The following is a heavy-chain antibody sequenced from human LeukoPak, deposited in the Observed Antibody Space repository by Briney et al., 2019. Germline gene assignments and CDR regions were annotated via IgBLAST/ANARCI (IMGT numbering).Heavy chain of an antibody. CDR1: GGTFSSYD. V-gene: IGHV1-69*06. Sequence: HGASVKVSCKASGGTFSSYDISWVRQAPGQGLEWMGGIIPMFGTANYAQEFQGRVTISADKSTSTAYMELSSLRSEDTAVYYCASGRTDIVVVPATLRNYFFDYWGQGTLVTVSS. J-gene: IGHJ4*02. CDR2: IIPMFGTA. D-gene: IGHD2-2*01. CDR3: ASGRTDIVVVPATLRNYFFDY.